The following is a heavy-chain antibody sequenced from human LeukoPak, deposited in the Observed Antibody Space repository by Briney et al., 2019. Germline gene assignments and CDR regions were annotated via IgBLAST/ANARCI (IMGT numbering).Heavy chain of an antibody. Sequence: GSLRLSCPASGXNFNDAARTWVRQAPGKGLEWVSLIASSGRNTYYTDSVRGRFTISRDNSKNTLSLQMNSLRVEDTAMYYCAKDIQLSAWGLGTMVTVSS. CDR3: AKDIQLSA. CDR1: GXNFNDAA. CDR2: IASSGRNT. V-gene: IGHV3-23*01. D-gene: IGHD5-24*01. J-gene: IGHJ3*01.